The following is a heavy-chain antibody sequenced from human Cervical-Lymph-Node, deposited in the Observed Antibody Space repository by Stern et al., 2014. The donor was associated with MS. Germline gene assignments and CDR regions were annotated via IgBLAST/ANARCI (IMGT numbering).Heavy chain of an antibody. CDR3: AKGSIFGVARDYYYGMDV. CDR2: ISWNSGSI. D-gene: IGHD3-3*01. V-gene: IGHV3-9*01. J-gene: IGHJ6*02. CDR1: GFTFDDYA. Sequence: VQLVESGGGLVQPGRSLRLSCAASGFTFDDYAMHWVRQAPGKGLEWVSGISWNSGSIGYADSVKGRFTISRDNAKNSLYLQMNSLRAEDTALYYCAKGSIFGVARDYYYGMDVWGQGTTVTVSS.